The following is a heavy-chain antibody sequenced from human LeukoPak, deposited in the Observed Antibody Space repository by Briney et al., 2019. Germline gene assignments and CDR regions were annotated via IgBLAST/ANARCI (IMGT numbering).Heavy chain of an antibody. CDR1: GGSISSGSYY. D-gene: IGHD1-26*01. V-gene: IGHV4-61*02. CDR2: IYTSGST. Sequence: PSETLSLTCTVSGGSISSGSYYWSWIRQPAGKGLEWIGRIYTSGSTNYNPSLKSRVTISVDTSKNQFSLKLSSVTAADTAVYYCARASGLGSGSYGIWGQGTLVTVSS. CDR3: ARASGLGSGSYGI. J-gene: IGHJ4*02.